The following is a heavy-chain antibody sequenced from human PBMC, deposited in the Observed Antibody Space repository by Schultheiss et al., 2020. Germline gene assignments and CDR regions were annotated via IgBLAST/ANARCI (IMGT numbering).Heavy chain of an antibody. V-gene: IGHV3-33*08. CDR3: TTVRITIFGVVMSRYYYYGMDV. CDR2: IWYDGSNK. CDR1: GFTFSSYG. Sequence: GGSLRLSCAASGFTFSSYGMHWVRQAPGKGLEWVAVIWYDGSNKYYADSVKGRFTISRDNSKNTLYLQMNSLKTEDTAVYYCTTVRITIFGVVMSRYYYYGMDVWGQGTTVTVSS. D-gene: IGHD3-3*01. J-gene: IGHJ6*02.